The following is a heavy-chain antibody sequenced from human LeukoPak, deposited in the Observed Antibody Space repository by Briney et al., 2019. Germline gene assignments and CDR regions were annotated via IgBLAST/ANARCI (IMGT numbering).Heavy chain of an antibody. J-gene: IGHJ5*02. V-gene: IGHV3-23*01. CDR3: ANGDGYNYDNWFDP. D-gene: IGHD5-24*01. Sequence: PGGSLRLSCAASGFTFSGYALSWVRQAPGKGLQWVSSVSDSGGSTYYADSVKGRFTISRDNSKNTLYLQMNSLRAEDTAVYYCANGDGYNYDNWFDPWGQGTLVTVSS. CDR1: GFTFSGYA. CDR2: VSDSGGST.